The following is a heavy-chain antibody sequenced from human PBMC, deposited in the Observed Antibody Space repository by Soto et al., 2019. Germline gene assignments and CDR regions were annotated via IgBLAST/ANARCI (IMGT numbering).Heavy chain of an antibody. J-gene: IGHJ4*02. CDR1: GFTFDDYT. CDR3: AKADMGTTTSFFDY. V-gene: IGHV3-43*01. CDR2: ISWDGGST. D-gene: IGHD3-9*01. Sequence: GGSLRLSCAASGFTFDDYTMHWVRQAPGKGLEWVSLISWDGGSTYYADSVKGRFTISRDNSKNSLYLQMNSLRTEDTALYYCAKADMGTTTSFFDYWGQGTLVTVSS.